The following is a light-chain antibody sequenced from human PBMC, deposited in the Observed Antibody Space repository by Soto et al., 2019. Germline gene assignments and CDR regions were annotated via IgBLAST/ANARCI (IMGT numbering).Light chain of an antibody. V-gene: IGKV3-20*01. Sequence: EVVLTQSPGTLSLSPGERATLSCRASQSVSNNYFAWYQKKPGQAPRLRIFGSSDRATGIPDRFSGSGSGTDFTLSISRLESEDFAVYYCQQYGSLPPYTFGQGTKLAIK. CDR2: GSS. CDR3: QQYGSLPPYT. CDR1: QSVSNNY. J-gene: IGKJ2*01.